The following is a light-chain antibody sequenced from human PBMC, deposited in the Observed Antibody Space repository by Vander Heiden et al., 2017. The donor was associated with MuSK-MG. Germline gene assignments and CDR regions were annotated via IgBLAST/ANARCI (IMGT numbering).Light chain of an antibody. V-gene: IGKV3-20*01. Sequence: EIVLTQSPGPLSLSPGERATLSCRASQSVSSNYLAWYQQKPGQAPRLLFYGASSRDTGIPDRFSGSGSGTDFTLTISRLEPEDFAVYYCQQYGSSPPYTFGQGTKLEIK. CDR3: QQYGSSPPYT. CDR1: QSVSSNY. J-gene: IGKJ2*01. CDR2: GAS.